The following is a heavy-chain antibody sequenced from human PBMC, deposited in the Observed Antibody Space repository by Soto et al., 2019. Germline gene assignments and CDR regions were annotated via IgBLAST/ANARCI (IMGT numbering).Heavy chain of an antibody. D-gene: IGHD4-17*01. CDR2: TYYRSKWYN. CDR1: GDSVSSNSSA. Sequence: SQTLSLTCAIPGDSVSSNSSAWNWIRQSPSRGLEWLGRTYYRSKWYNDYAVSVKSRITINPDTSKNQFSLQLDSVTPEDTAVYYCAREFDDCGDYIFDYWGQGTLVTV. CDR3: AREFDDCGDYIFDY. J-gene: IGHJ4*02. V-gene: IGHV6-1*01.